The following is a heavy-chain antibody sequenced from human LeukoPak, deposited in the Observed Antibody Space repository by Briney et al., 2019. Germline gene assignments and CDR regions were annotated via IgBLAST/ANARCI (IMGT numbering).Heavy chain of an antibody. CDR2: KYYSGST. D-gene: IGHD6-13*01. CDR1: GGSISSSRYY. J-gene: IGHJ6*03. Sequence: SETLSLTCTVSGGSISSSRYYGGWIRQPPGKGLEWIGSKYYSGSTYYNPSLKNRVTISVDTSKNQFSLKLSSVTAADTAVYYCARADYSSTWSHDYYYMDVWGKGTTVTVSS. CDR3: ARADYSSTWSHDYYYMDV. V-gene: IGHV4-39*01.